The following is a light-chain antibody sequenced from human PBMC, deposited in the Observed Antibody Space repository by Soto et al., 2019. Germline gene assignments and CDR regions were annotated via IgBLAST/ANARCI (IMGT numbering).Light chain of an antibody. V-gene: IGLV2-8*01. Sequence: SALTQPPSASXSPGQSVAISCTXTSSDVGGYNYVSWYQQHPGKAPKLMIYEVNKRPSGVPDRFSGSKSGNTASLTVSGLQAEDEADYYCSSYAGSSNVFGTGTKLTVL. CDR2: EVN. CDR1: SSDVGGYNY. J-gene: IGLJ1*01. CDR3: SSYAGSSNV.